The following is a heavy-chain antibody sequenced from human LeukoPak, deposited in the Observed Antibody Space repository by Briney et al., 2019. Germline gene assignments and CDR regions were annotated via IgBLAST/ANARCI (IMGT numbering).Heavy chain of an antibody. CDR1: GFTFSDYA. CDR3: ARSNTASGYGFNDY. J-gene: IGHJ4*02. D-gene: IGHD5-12*01. Sequence: GGSLRLSCAVSGFTFSDYAMHWVRQAPGRGLEWVALISYDGTNKYYVDSVKGRFTISRDNSKNTLYLQMDSLRAEDTAFFYCARSNTASGYGFNDYWGQGTLVTVSS. V-gene: IGHV3-30*03. CDR2: ISYDGTNK.